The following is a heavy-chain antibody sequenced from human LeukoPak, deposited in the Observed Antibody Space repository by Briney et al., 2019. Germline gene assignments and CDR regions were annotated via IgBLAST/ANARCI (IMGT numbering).Heavy chain of an antibody. CDR1: GGSISGYY. D-gene: IGHD6-19*01. Sequence: PPETLSLTCTVSGGSISGYYWSWIRQPPGKGLEWIGYMYYSGTTNYNPSLKSRVTISVDTSKNQFSLNLSSVTAADTAVYYCARLPGIAESGKAVDYWGQGTLVTVSS. CDR3: ARLPGIAESGKAVDY. V-gene: IGHV4-59*01. J-gene: IGHJ4*02. CDR2: MYYSGTT.